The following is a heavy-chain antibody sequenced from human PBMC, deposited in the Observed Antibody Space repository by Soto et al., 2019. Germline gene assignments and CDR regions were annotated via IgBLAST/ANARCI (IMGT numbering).Heavy chain of an antibody. CDR2: ISAYNGNT. CDR3: ARLARGYNYGSRDNWFDP. V-gene: IGHV1-18*01. Sequence: QVQLVQSGAEVKKPGASVKVSCKASGYTFTSYGISWVRQAPGQGLEWMGWISAYNGNTNYAQKLQGRVTMTTDTSTSTAYMELRSLRSDDTAVYYCARLARGYNYGSRDNWFDPWGQGTLVTVSS. J-gene: IGHJ5*02. CDR1: GYTFTSYG. D-gene: IGHD5-18*01.